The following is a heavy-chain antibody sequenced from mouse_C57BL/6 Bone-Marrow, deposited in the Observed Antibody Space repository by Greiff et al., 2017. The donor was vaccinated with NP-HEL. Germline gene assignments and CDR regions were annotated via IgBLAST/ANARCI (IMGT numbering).Heavy chain of an antibody. J-gene: IGHJ2*01. D-gene: IGHD1-1*01. V-gene: IGHV1-80*01. Sequence: QVQLKQSGAELVKPGASVKISCKASGYAFSSYWMNWVKQRPGKGLEWIGQIYPGDGDTNYNGKFKGKATLTADKSSSTAYMQLSSLTSEDSAVYFCARSVRCITLDYWGQGTTLTVSS. CDR2: IYPGDGDT. CDR1: GYAFSSYW. CDR3: ARSVRCITLDY.